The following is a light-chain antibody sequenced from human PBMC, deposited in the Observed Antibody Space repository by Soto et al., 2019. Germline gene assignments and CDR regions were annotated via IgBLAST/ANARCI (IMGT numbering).Light chain of an antibody. J-gene: IGLJ1*01. V-gene: IGLV2-8*01. CDR3: TSYVPSDNYV. CDR2: EVI. Sequence: QSASSQPPSPSGSPCQSVTLSCTGTTSAVGGYHYVSWYQQHPGKAPKLMIYEVIKRPSGVPDRFSGSKSGNTASLTVSGLQAEDEADYYCTSYVPSDNYVFGTGTKVTVL. CDR1: TSAVGGYHY.